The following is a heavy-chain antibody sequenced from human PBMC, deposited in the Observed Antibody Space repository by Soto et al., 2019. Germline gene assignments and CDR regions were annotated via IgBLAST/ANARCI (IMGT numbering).Heavy chain of an antibody. CDR1: GGSFSGYY. CDR2: INHSGST. D-gene: IGHD6-13*01. Sequence: PSETLSLTCAVYGGSFSGYYWSWIRQPPGKGLEWIGEINHSGSTNYNPSLKGRVTISVDTSKNQFSLKLSSVTAADTAVYYCASSPRGDGSQPGYSSSNWFDPWGQGTLVTVSS. CDR3: ASSPRGDGSQPGYSSSNWFDP. J-gene: IGHJ5*02. V-gene: IGHV4-34*01.